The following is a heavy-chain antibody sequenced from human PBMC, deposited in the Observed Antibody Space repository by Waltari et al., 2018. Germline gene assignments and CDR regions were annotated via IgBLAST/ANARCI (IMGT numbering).Heavy chain of an antibody. D-gene: IGHD6-13*01. J-gene: IGHJ1*01. CDR2: INPNSGAT. CDR3: AREGPDSSPKYCQN. V-gene: IGHV1-2*02. Sequence: QVQLVQSGAEVKKPGASVKVSCKSSGYTFTDHYMHWVRQAPGQGLEWMAWINPNSGATKYAQKLQGRVTMARDTSISTVYMELSRLTSDDTAVYYCAREGPDSSPKYCQNWGQGTLVTVSS. CDR1: GYTFTDHY.